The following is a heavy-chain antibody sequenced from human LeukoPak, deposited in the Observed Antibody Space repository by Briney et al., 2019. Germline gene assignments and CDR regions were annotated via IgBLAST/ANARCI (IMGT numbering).Heavy chain of an antibody. D-gene: IGHD3-9*01. CDR1: GASLSSYY. V-gene: IGHV4-59*01. CDR2: IYYSGST. Sequence: NPSETLSLTCNVSGASLSSYYWSWIRQPPGKGLEWIGYIYYSGSTNYNPSLKSRVTISVDTSKNQFSLKLSSVTAADTAVYYCARAVLRYFDWSDWGQGTLVTVSS. CDR3: ARAVLRYFDWSD. J-gene: IGHJ4*02.